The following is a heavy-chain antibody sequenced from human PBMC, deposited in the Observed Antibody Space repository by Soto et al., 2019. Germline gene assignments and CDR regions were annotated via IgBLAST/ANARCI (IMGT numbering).Heavy chain of an antibody. Sequence: SETLSLTCAVYGGSLSANYWTWIRQPPGKGPEWIGEVNHSGGTNYNPSLRSRFAISIDTSQYQFTLKLSFVTAADTAMYYCASARFDSWGQGTLVTVSS. CDR1: GGSLSANY. J-gene: IGHJ4*02. V-gene: IGHV4-34*01. CDR2: VNHSGGT. CDR3: ASARFDS. D-gene: IGHD2-15*01.